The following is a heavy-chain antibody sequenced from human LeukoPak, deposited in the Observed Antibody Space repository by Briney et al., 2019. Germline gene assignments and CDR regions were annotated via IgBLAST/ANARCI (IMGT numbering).Heavy chain of an antibody. CDR2: IWHDGSHK. D-gene: IGHD3-10*01. CDR1: GFAFNTYA. CDR3: AREIFGSGSYSDF. Sequence: PGRSLSLSCAASGFAFNTYAMHWVRQAPGQGLEWVALIWHDGSHKFYSNSVRGQFTISRDNSKNTVSLQMNSLRPEDTAVYYCAREIFGSGSYSDFWGQGTLVTVSS. J-gene: IGHJ4*02. V-gene: IGHV3-33*01.